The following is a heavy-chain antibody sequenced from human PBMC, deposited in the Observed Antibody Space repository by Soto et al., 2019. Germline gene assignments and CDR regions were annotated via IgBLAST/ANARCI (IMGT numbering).Heavy chain of an antibody. D-gene: IGHD6-13*01. CDR2: INPNSGGT. V-gene: IGHV1-2*04. CDR1: GYTFTGYY. Sequence: ASVKVSCKASGYTFTGYYMHWVRQAPGQGLEGMGWINPNSGGTNYEQKFQGWVTMTRDTSISTAYMELSRPRSDDTALYYCVTGIAAGDAFDIWGQGTMVTVSS. J-gene: IGHJ3*02. CDR3: VTGIAAGDAFDI.